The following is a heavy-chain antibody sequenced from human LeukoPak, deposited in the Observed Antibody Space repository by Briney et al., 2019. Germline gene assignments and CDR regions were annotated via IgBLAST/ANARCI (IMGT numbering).Heavy chain of an antibody. CDR3: ARVVVVVAATSWDFDY. CDR2: ISAYNGNT. V-gene: IGHV1-18*01. Sequence: GASVKVSCKASGYTCTSYGISWVRQAPGQGLEWMGWISAYNGNTNYAQKLQGRVTMTTDTSTSTAYMELRSLRSDDTAVCYCARVVVVVAATSWDFDYWGQGTLVTVSS. D-gene: IGHD2-15*01. CDR1: GYTCTSYG. J-gene: IGHJ4*02.